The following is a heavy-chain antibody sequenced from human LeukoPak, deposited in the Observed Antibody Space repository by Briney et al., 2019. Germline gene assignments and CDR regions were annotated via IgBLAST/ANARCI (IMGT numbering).Heavy chain of an antibody. CDR3: AKDGRGYALEL. Sequence: PGGSLRLSCAVSGLTLRSYGMHWVRQAPRKGREWVAFIRYDGSNKYYADCVKCRFTISRDNSKNMLYLQVNSLRAEDRAVYYCAKDGRGYALELWGQGTLVTVSS. V-gene: IGHV3-30*02. CDR1: GLTLRSYG. D-gene: IGHD5-12*01. J-gene: IGHJ4*02. CDR2: IRYDGSNK.